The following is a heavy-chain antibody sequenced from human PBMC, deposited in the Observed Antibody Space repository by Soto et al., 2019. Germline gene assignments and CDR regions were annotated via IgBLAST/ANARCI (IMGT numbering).Heavy chain of an antibody. CDR3: AKDMGSGWYVGIDY. J-gene: IGHJ4*02. V-gene: IGHV3-43*01. D-gene: IGHD6-19*01. CDR2: ISWDGGST. Sequence: PGGSLRLSCAASGFTFDDYTMHWVRQAPGKGLEWVSLISWDGGSTYYADSVKGRFTISRDNSKNSLYLQMNSLRTEDTALYYCAKDMGSGWYVGIDYWGQGTLVTVSS. CDR1: GFTFDDYT.